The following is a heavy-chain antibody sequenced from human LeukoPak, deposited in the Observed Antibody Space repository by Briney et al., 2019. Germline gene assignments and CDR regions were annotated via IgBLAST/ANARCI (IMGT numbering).Heavy chain of an antibody. V-gene: IGHV1-18*01. CDR2: ISTYNGNT. CDR1: GYTFTSYG. J-gene: IGHJ5*02. Sequence: ASVKVSCKTSGYTFTSYGLSWVRQAPGQGREWMGWISTYNGNTHYAQKFQGRVTMTTDTSTSTAYMEVTSLRSDDTAVYYCASEIYGPRGRPFDPWGQGTLVTVSS. CDR3: ASEIYGPRGRPFDP. D-gene: IGHD3-10*01.